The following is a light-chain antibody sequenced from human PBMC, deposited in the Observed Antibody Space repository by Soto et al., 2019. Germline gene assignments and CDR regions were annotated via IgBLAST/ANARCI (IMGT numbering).Light chain of an antibody. J-gene: IGKJ5*01. V-gene: IGKV3-20*01. CDR3: QQYGSSPIT. CDR1: QSISST. Sequence: EIVLTQSPGTLSLSPEERATLSCRASQSISSTLSWYQQKSGQAPRLLIYGASSRATGIPDRFSGSGSGTDFTLTISRLEPEDFVVYYCQQYGSSPITFGQGTRLEIK. CDR2: GAS.